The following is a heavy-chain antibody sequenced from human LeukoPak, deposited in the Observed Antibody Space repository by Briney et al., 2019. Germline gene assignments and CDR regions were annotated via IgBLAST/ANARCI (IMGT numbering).Heavy chain of an antibody. CDR3: ARDRWGLLGGDF. V-gene: IGHV3-7*04. CDR2: ITQDGSEK. Sequence: GGSLRLSCAASGFSFSTYWMSWVRQAPGKGLERVASITQDGSEKYYVDSVKGRFTISRDNAKNSLYLQMNSLRAEDTAVYYCARDRWGLLGGDFWGQGTLVTVSS. CDR1: GFSFSTYW. D-gene: IGHD2-8*01. J-gene: IGHJ4*02.